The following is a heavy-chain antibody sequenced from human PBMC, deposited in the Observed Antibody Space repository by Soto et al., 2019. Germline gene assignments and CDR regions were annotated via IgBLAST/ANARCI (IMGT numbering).Heavy chain of an antibody. J-gene: IGHJ4*02. D-gene: IGHD3-9*01. Sequence: EVQLVESGGDLVQRGGSLRLSCAASGFPFSSYWMHWVRHTPGKGLDWVARISGDGVTTYYADSVTGRFTVSRDNAKNTLSLQIRDLRAEDTAVYYCAREYYGLLTGYYTDYWGQGTLVSVSS. V-gene: IGHV3-74*01. CDR3: AREYYGLLTGYYTDY. CDR2: ISGDGVTT. CDR1: GFPFSSYW.